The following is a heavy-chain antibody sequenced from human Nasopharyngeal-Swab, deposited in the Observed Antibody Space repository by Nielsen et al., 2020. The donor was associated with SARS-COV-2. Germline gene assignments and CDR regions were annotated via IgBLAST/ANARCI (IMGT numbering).Heavy chain of an antibody. CDR3: VRDGYFDWSFGY. D-gene: IGHD3-9*01. V-gene: IGHV3-21*01. CDR2: ISTTSDYI. J-gene: IGHJ4*02. Sequence: GESLKISCAASGFTFTDCVMNWVRQAPGKGLEWVSSISTTSDYIYYADSVKGRFTISRDNARNSLHLQMHSLRAEDTAVYYCVRDGYFDWSFGYWGQGTLVTVSS. CDR1: GFTFTDCV.